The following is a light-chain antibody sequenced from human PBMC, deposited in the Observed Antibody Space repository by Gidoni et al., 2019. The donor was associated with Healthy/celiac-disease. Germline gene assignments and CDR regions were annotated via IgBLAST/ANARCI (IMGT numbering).Light chain of an antibody. CDR1: NLGDKY. J-gene: IGLJ2*01. Sequence: SSELTQPPPVSVSPGQTASITCPGDNLGDKYACWYQQKPGQSPVLVIYQDSKRPSGIPERFSGSNSGNTATLTIGGSQAMDEADYYCQAREVFGGGTKLTVL. V-gene: IGLV3-1*01. CDR2: QDS. CDR3: QAREV.